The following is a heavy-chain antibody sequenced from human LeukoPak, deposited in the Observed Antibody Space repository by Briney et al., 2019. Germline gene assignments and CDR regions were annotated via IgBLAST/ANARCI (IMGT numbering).Heavy chain of an antibody. CDR3: ARDYYYGSGSYYYYMDV. CDR1: GYTFTGYY. J-gene: IGHJ6*03. CDR2: INPNSGGT. Sequence: ASVKVSCKASGYTFTGYYMHWVRQAPGQGLEWMGWINPNSGGTNYAQKFQGRVTMTRDTSISTAYMELSRLRSDDTAVYYCARDYYYGSGSYYYYMDVWGKGTTVTISS. V-gene: IGHV1-2*02. D-gene: IGHD3-10*01.